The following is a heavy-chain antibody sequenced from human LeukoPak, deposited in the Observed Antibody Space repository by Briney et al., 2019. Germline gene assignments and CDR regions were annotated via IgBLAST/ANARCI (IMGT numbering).Heavy chain of an antibody. J-gene: IGHJ6*03. Sequence: SETLSLTCTVSGGSISTYYWTWIRQPAAKGLEWIGYIYYSGSTNYNPSLKSRVTISVDTSKNQFSLRLSSVTAADTAVYYCARVIRGIAVAGTGYYMDVWGKGTTVTVSS. CDR3: ARVIRGIAVAGTGYYMDV. D-gene: IGHD6-19*01. CDR1: GGSISTYY. CDR2: IYYSGST. V-gene: IGHV4-59*12.